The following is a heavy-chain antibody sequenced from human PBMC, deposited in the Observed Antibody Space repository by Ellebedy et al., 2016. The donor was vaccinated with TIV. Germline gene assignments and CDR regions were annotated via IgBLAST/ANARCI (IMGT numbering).Heavy chain of an antibody. D-gene: IGHD3-16*02. J-gene: IGHJ4*02. V-gene: IGHV4-59*01. CDR1: GGSISSNY. Sequence: MPGGSLRLSCTVSGGSISSNYWSWIRQPPGKGLEWIGYMSYSGRTDYNPSLKRRATVSIDTSKNQFSLKLSSVTAADTAVYYCARTSYDYVWGSYRPLSGAYFDYWGQGTLVTVSS. CDR3: ARTSYDYVWGSYRPLSGAYFDY. CDR2: MSYSGRT.